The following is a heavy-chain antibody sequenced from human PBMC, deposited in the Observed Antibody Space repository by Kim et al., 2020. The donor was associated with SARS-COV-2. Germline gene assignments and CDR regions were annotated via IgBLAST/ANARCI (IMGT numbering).Heavy chain of an antibody. CDR2: RRT. CDR3: ARDLSGSQDM. Sequence: RRTDYADFVEGRFIISRDNARNTLYLHLNSLRGEDTAVYYCARDLSGSQDMWGQGTMVTVSS. D-gene: IGHD1-26*01. J-gene: IGHJ3*02. V-gene: IGHV3-74*01.